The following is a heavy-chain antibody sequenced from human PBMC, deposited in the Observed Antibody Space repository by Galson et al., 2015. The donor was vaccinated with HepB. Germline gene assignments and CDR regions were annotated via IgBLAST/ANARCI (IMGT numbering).Heavy chain of an antibody. J-gene: IGHJ3*02. V-gene: IGHV1-69*02. Sequence: SVKVSCKASGGTFSSYTISWVRQAPGQGLEWMGRIIPILGIANYAQKFQGRVTITADKSTSTAYMELSSLRSEDTAVYYCARRVTMVRGVGKYDAFDIWGQGTMVTVSS. CDR3: ARRVTMVRGVGKYDAFDI. CDR2: IIPILGIA. CDR1: GGTFSSYT. D-gene: IGHD3-10*01.